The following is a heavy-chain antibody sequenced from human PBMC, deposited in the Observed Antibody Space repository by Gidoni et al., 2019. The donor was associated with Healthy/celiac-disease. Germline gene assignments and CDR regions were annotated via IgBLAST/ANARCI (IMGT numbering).Heavy chain of an antibody. Sequence: DVQLVESGGGLVQPGRSLRLSCAASGFTFDAYAMHWVRQAPGKGLEWVSGIRWNSGSIGYADSVKGRFTISRDNAKNSLYLQMNSLRAEDTALYYCAAYCSGGSCYWGSFDYWGQGTLVTVSS. CDR2: IRWNSGSI. V-gene: IGHV3-9*01. CDR3: AAYCSGGSCYWGSFDY. J-gene: IGHJ4*02. CDR1: GFTFDAYA. D-gene: IGHD2-15*01.